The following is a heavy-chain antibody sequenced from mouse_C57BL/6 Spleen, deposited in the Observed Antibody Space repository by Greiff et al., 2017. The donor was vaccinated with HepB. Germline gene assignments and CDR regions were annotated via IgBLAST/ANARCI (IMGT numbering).Heavy chain of an antibody. CDR1: GYTFTSYW. V-gene: IGHV1-72*01. J-gene: IGHJ4*01. CDR3: ARGGSNYEDFYYYYAMDY. Sequence: VQLQQSGAELVKPGASVKLSCKASGYTFTSYWMHWVKQRPGRGLEWIGRIDPNSGGTKYNEKFKSKATLTVDKPSSTAYMQLSSLTSEDSAVYYCARGGSNYEDFYYYYAMDYWGQGTSVTVSS. CDR2: IDPNSGGT. D-gene: IGHD2-5*01.